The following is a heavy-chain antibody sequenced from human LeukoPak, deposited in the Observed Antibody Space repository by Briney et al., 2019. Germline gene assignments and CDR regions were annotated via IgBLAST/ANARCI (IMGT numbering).Heavy chain of an antibody. D-gene: IGHD3-3*01. V-gene: IGHV1-2*02. CDR1: GYTFTGYY. CDR3: ARDPLGHEYDFDY. CDR2: IKLDSGDT. J-gene: IGHJ4*02. Sequence: ASVKVSCKASGYTFTGYYMHWVRQAPGQGLECMGWIKLDSGDTFYAQKFQGRVTMTRDTSISTAYMEVSRLTSDDTALYYRARDPLGHEYDFDYWGQGTLVTVSS.